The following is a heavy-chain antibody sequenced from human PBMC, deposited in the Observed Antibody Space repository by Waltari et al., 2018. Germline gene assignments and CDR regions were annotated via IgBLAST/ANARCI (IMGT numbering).Heavy chain of an antibody. CDR1: AYPFQNHG. D-gene: IGHD1-26*01. J-gene: IGHJ5*02. Sequence: QVEESGGGVVKPGGSVRLPCVASAYPFQNHGMHWVRQAPGKGLEWLAVISSDGSGKYYADSVKGRFTMSRDNSKNMVYLQMNSLRPEDTAVYYCAKAGGIYNYPLDPWGQGTLVTVSS. V-gene: IGHV3-30*18. CDR3: AKAGGIYNYPLDP. CDR2: ISSDGSGK.